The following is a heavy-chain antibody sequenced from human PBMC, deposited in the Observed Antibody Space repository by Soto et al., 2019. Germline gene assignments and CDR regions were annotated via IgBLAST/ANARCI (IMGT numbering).Heavy chain of an antibody. Sequence: GSLRLSCAASGFTVSSNYMSWVRQAPGKGLEWVSVIYSGGSTYYADSVKGRFTISRDNSKNTLYLQMNSLRAEDTAVYYCASMGLLTYFDYWGQGTLVTVSS. V-gene: IGHV3-53*01. CDR2: IYSGGST. CDR3: ASMGLLTYFDY. J-gene: IGHJ4*02. D-gene: IGHD3-16*01. CDR1: GFTVSSNY.